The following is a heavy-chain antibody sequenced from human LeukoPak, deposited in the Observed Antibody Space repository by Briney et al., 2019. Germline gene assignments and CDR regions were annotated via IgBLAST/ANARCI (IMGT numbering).Heavy chain of an antibody. D-gene: IGHD2-2*01. CDR3: ARGRRELKYAPDY. Sequence: TLSLTCNVSGASMRSETHYWSWLRQHPGKGPEWIAYIYYTAGAYYNPSLESRVSISLDASENQFSLKLSSVTAADTAVYYCARGRRELKYAPDYWGQGTLVTVSS. CDR2: IYYTAGA. V-gene: IGHV4-31*03. CDR1: GASMRSETHY. J-gene: IGHJ4*02.